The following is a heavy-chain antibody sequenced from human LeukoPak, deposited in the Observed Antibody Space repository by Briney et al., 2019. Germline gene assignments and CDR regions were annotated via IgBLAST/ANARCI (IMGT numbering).Heavy chain of an antibody. CDR1: GFTFNTYA. J-gene: IGHJ4*02. V-gene: IGHV3-23*01. CDR2: ISDNT. CDR3: ARHRSSWLIDY. Sequence: GGSLRLSCAASGFTFNTYAMSWVRQAPWERLQWASGISDNTYYADSVRGRFTISRDNSKNTLYLQMNSLRAEDTAVYYCARHRSSWLIDYWGQGTLVTVSS. D-gene: IGHD6-6*01.